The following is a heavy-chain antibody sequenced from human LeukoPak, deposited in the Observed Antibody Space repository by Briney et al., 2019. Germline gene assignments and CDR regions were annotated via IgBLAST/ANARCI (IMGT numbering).Heavy chain of an antibody. D-gene: IGHD3-3*02. CDR3: ARLPSTVLAAPH. V-gene: IGHV4-34*01. Sequence: SETLSLTCAVYGGSFIGYYWSWIRQPPGKGLEWIGEINHSGSTNYNPSLKSRVTISVDTSKNQFSLKLTSVTAADTAVYYCARLPSTVLAAPHWGQGTLVTVSS. CDR2: INHSGST. J-gene: IGHJ4*02. CDR1: GGSFIGYY.